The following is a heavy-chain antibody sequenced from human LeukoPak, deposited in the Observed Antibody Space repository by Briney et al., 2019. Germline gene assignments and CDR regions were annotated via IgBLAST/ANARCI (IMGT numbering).Heavy chain of an antibody. Sequence: SETLSLTCTVSGGSISSYSWSWIRQPAGKGLEWIGRIYTSGSTNYNPSLKSRVTMSVDTSKNQFSLKLSSVTAADTAVYYCARGIYYYDGTGYYDAFEIWGQGTMVTVSS. J-gene: IGHJ3*02. D-gene: IGHD3-22*01. CDR3: ARGIYYYDGTGYYDAFEI. CDR1: GGSISSYS. CDR2: IYTSGST. V-gene: IGHV4-4*07.